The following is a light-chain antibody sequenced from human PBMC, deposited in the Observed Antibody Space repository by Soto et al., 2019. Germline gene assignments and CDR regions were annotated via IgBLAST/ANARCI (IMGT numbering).Light chain of an antibody. CDR1: QSVSSY. Sequence: EILLTQSPATLSLSPGERATLSCRASQSVSSYLDWYQQKPGKAPRLLIYDASNRATGIPARFSGSGSGTDFTLAISSLEPEDFEVYYCQQRSNWPRTFGQGTKVDIK. CDR2: DAS. V-gene: IGKV3-11*01. J-gene: IGKJ1*01. CDR3: QQRSNWPRT.